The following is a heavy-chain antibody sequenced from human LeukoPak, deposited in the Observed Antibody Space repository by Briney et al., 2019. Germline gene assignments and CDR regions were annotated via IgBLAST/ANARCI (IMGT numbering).Heavy chain of an antibody. Sequence: SETLSLTCTVSGGSISTYYWSWIRQPAGKGLEWIGRIYTSGRTDYNPSLESRVTMSVDTSKNQFSLKLFSVTAADTAVYYCARSSNGGYTYGYYFDFWGQGTLVTVSS. D-gene: IGHD5-18*01. J-gene: IGHJ4*02. CDR3: ARSSNGGYTYGYYFDF. CDR2: IYTSGRT. CDR1: GGSISTYY. V-gene: IGHV4-4*07.